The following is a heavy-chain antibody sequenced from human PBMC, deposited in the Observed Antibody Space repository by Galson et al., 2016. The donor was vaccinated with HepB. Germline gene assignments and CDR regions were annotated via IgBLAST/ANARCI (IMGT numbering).Heavy chain of an antibody. CDR1: GYNFPDYW. V-gene: IGHV5-10-1*01. Sequence: QSGAEVKKPGESLTISCKGSGYNFPDYWISWVRQMPGKGLEWMGRIDPTDSYTNYSPSFQGHVTISADSSINTAYLRWRSLKASDTAIYYCARHGDVDTAMVPFHSWGQGSLVIVSS. D-gene: IGHD5-18*01. CDR3: ARHGDVDTAMVPFHS. J-gene: IGHJ4*02. CDR2: IDPTDSYT.